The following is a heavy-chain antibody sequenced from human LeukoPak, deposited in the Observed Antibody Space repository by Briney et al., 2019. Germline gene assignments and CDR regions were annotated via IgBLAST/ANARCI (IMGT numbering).Heavy chain of an antibody. J-gene: IGHJ4*02. CDR2: ISGSGGST. CDR1: GFTFSSSG. V-gene: IGHV3-23*01. CDR3: AKGRWSNFDY. Sequence: GGSLRLSCAASGFTFSSSGMSWVRQAPGKGLEWVSAISGSGGSTYYADSVKGRFTISRDNSKNTLYLQMNSLRAEDTAVYYCAKGRWSNFDYWGQGTLVTVSS. D-gene: IGHD4-23*01.